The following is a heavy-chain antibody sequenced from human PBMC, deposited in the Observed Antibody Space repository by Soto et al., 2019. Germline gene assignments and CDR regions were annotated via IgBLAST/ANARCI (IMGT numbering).Heavy chain of an antibody. CDR1: SGSISSYY. D-gene: IGHD2-21*02. CDR3: ARDMCGGDCYLYYYYGMDV. J-gene: IGHJ6*02. V-gene: IGHV4-4*07. CDR2: IYTSGST. Sequence: WETLSLTCTVSSGSISSYYWSWIRQPAGKGLEWIGRIYTSGSTNYNPSLKSRVTMSVDTSKNQFSLKLSSVTAADTAVYYCARDMCGGDCYLYYYYGMDVWGQGTTVTVSS.